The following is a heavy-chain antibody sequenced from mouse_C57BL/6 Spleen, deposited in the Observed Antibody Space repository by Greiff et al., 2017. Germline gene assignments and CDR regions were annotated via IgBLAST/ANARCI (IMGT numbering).Heavy chain of an antibody. Sequence: QVQLQQSGAELVKPGASVKISCKASGYAFSSYWMNWVKQRPGKGLEWIGQIYPGDGGSTYNGKFKGKATLTADKSDSTAYMQLSSLTSEDSAVYFCASHGDYAMDYWGKGTTVTVSS. V-gene: IGHV1-80*01. J-gene: IGHJ4*01. CDR3: ASHGDYAMDY. CDR1: GYAFSSYW. CDR2: IYPGDGGS.